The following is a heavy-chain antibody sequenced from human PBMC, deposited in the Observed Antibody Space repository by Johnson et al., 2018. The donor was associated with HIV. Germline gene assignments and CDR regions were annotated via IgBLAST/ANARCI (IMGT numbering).Heavy chain of an antibody. CDR3: ARDQGELRRTHAFDI. V-gene: IGHV3-66*01. J-gene: IGHJ3*02. CDR2: IYSGDNT. CDR1: GFTVSSNY. Sequence: VQLVESGGGLVQPGGSLRLSCAASGFTVSSNYMNWVRQAPGKGLEWVSVIYSGDNTLYADSVKGRFIVSRDNSKNTLYLQMNSLRHEDTAVYYCARDQGELRRTHAFDIWGQGTMVTVSS. D-gene: IGHD1-14*01.